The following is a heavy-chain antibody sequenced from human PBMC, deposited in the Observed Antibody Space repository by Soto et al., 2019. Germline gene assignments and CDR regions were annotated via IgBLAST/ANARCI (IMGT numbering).Heavy chain of an antibody. D-gene: IGHD4-4*01. V-gene: IGHV3-30-3*01. CDR2: ISYDVGHK. Sequence: GGSLRLSCSASEFTFSSYGMHWVRQAPGKGLEWVAGISYDVGHKFYGDSVRGRFTISRDSSKTTVFLQMNSLRPEDTAAYYCARVKTDYSNPRGTFFFYGLDVWGQGTKVTVPS. CDR3: ARVKTDYSNPRGTFFFYGLDV. J-gene: IGHJ6*02. CDR1: EFTFSSYG.